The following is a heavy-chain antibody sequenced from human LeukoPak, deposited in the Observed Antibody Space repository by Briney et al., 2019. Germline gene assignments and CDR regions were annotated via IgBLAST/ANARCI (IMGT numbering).Heavy chain of an antibody. Sequence: SGPTLVNPTQTLTLTCTFSGFSLSTSGMCVSWIRQPPGKALEWLARIDWDDDKYYSTSLKTRLTISKDTSKNQVVLTMTNMDPVDTATYYCARIAYSSGWYGGYDYWGQGTLVTVSS. CDR1: GFSLSTSGMC. D-gene: IGHD6-19*01. V-gene: IGHV2-70*11. CDR3: ARIAYSSGWYGGYDY. CDR2: IDWDDDK. J-gene: IGHJ4*02.